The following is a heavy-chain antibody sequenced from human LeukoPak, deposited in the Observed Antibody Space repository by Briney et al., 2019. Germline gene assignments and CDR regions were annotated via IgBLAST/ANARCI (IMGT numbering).Heavy chain of an antibody. CDR2: ISRDGNDK. Sequence: PGRSLRLSCAASGFTFSSYAMHWVRQAPGKGLEWVAVISRDGNDKHYTDSVKGRFTISRDNAKNSLYLQMNSLRAEDTALYYCAKGRYYGSGGYYNVPGHWGQGTLVTVSS. CDR1: GFTFSSYA. J-gene: IGHJ4*02. CDR3: AKGRYYGSGGYYNVPGH. V-gene: IGHV3-30*04. D-gene: IGHD3-10*01.